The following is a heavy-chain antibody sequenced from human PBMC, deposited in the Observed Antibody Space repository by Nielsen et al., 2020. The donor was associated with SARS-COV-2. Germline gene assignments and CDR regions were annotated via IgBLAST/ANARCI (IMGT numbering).Heavy chain of an antibody. D-gene: IGHD6-19*01. CDR1: GYTFTGYH. V-gene: IGHV1-2*05. Sequence: ASVKVSCKASGYTFTGYHIHWVRQAPGQGLEWMGRINPNSGGTDYAQKFQGRVTMTRDTSVSTAYMELRRLTSDDTVFYYCARNSSGSKAFDYWGQGTLVTVSS. J-gene: IGHJ4*02. CDR3: ARNSSGSKAFDY. CDR2: INPNSGGT.